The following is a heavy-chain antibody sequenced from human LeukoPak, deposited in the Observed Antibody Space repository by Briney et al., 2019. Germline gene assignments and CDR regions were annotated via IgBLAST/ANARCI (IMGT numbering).Heavy chain of an antibody. CDR1: GYTFTGYY. CDR3: AKEGGYCSSGTCYPWWFDP. D-gene: IGHD2-15*01. V-gene: IGHV1-2*02. J-gene: IGHJ5*02. CDR2: INPNSGGT. Sequence: VASVKVSCKASGYTFTGYYVHRVRQAPGQGIEWMGWINPNSGGTNYAQKFQGRVTMTRDTSISTAYMELSRLRSDDTAVYYCAKEGGYCSSGTCYPWWFDPWGQGTLVTVSS.